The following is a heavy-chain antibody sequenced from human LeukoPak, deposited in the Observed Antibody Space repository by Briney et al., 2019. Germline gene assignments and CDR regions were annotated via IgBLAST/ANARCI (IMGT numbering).Heavy chain of an antibody. CDR2: INHSGST. J-gene: IGHJ3*02. CDR1: GESFSGYY. CDR3: ARNDSSGYHYGDDAFDI. V-gene: IGHV4-34*01. D-gene: IGHD3-22*01. Sequence: SETLSLTCAVYGESFSGYYWSWIRQPPGKGLEWIGEINHSGSTNYNPSLKSRVTISVDTSKNQFSLKLSSVTAADTAVYYCARNDSSGYHYGDDAFDIWGQGTMVTVSS.